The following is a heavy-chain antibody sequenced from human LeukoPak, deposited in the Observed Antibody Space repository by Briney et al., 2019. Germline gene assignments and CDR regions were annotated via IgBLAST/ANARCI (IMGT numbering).Heavy chain of an antibody. V-gene: IGHV3-23*01. J-gene: IGHJ4*02. Sequence: GGSLRLSCAASGFSFRSYAMSWVRQAPGKGLEWVSAISASGGSTYYADSVKGRVTISRDNSKNTLYVQMNSLRAEDTAVYYCAKDQDSGSYYSLDYWGQGTLVTVTS. CDR1: GFSFRSYA. CDR2: ISASGGST. D-gene: IGHD1-26*01. CDR3: AKDQDSGSYYSLDY.